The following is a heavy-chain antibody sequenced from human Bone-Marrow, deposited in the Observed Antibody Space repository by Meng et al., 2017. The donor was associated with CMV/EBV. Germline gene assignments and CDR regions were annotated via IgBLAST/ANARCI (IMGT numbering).Heavy chain of an antibody. CDR1: GGSISSSSYY. Sequence: SETLSLTCTVSGGSISSSSYYWGWIRQPPGKGLEWIGEINHSGSTNYNPSLKSRVTISVDTSKNQFSLKLSSVTAADTAVYYCARAGWGDFWSGRTQTNWFDPWGQGTLVTVSS. CDR3: ARAGWGDFWSGRTQTNWFDP. CDR2: INHSGST. V-gene: IGHV4-39*07. J-gene: IGHJ5*02. D-gene: IGHD3-3*01.